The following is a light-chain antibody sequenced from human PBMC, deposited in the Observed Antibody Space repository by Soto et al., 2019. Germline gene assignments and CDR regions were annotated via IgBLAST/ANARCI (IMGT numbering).Light chain of an antibody. V-gene: IGLV2-14*01. CDR1: SSDVGGYNF. CDR2: DVT. J-gene: IGLJ1*01. CDR3: SSYTSISTYV. Sequence: QSALSRPASVSGSLGQSITISCTGTSSDVGGYNFVSWYQQHPDKAPKLMIYDVTNRPSGVSNRFSGSKSGNTASLTISGLQAEDEADYYCSSYTSISTYVFGTGTKLTVL.